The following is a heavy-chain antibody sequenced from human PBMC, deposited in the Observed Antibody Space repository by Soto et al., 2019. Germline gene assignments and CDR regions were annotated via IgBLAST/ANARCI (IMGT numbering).Heavy chain of an antibody. Sequence: PSQTRSLNCAITGHRGTSNSAAWIWIVQTPSRGLERLGRTYYRSKWYNDYAVSVKSRITINPDTSKNQFSLQLNSVTPEDTAVYYCARDCLSVQLERLDAFDIWGQGTMVTVSS. J-gene: IGHJ3*02. CDR2: TYYRSKWYN. CDR1: GHRGTSNSAA. V-gene: IGHV6-1*01. D-gene: IGHD1-1*01. CDR3: ARDCLSVQLERLDAFDI.